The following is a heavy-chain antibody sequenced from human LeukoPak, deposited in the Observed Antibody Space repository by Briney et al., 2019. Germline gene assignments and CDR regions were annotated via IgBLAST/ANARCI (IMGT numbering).Heavy chain of an antibody. CDR2: IYYSGST. CDR3: ARVLMGISWFDP. D-gene: IGHD7-27*01. V-gene: IGHV4-30-4*01. Sequence: SETLSLTCAVSDGSISSSNWWSWVRQPPGKGLEWIEYIYYSGSTYYNPSLKSRVTISVDTSKNQFSLKLSSVTAADTAVYYCARVLMGISWFDPWGQGTLVTVSS. CDR1: DGSISSSNW. J-gene: IGHJ5*02.